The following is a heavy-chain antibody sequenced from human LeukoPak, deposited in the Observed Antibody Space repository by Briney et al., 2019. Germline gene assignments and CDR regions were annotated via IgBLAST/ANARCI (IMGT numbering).Heavy chain of an antibody. CDR3: ARDHPSSAIDY. J-gene: IGHJ4*02. CDR1: GFTFNTYS. Sequence: GGSLRLSCEASGFTFNTYSMNWARQAPGKGLEWVAVISYDGSNKYYADSVKGRFTISRDDSKNTLYLQMNSLRAEDTAVYYCARDHPSSAIDYWGQGTLVTVST. V-gene: IGHV3-30*04. CDR2: ISYDGSNK. D-gene: IGHD6-25*01.